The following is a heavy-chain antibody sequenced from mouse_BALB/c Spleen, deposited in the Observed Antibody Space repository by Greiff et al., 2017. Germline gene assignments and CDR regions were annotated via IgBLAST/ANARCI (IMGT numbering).Heavy chain of an antibody. Sequence: DVMLVESGGGLVQPGGSLKLSCAASGFTFSSYTMSWVRQTPEKRLEWVAYISNGGGSTYYPDTVKGRFTISRDNAKNTLYLQMSSLKSEDTAMYFCARIGRLWYFDGGGEGTTVTGSS. D-gene: IGHD1-2*01. J-gene: IGHJ1*01. V-gene: IGHV5-12-2*01. CDR2: ISNGGGST. CDR3: ARIGRLWYFDG. CDR1: GFTFSSYT.